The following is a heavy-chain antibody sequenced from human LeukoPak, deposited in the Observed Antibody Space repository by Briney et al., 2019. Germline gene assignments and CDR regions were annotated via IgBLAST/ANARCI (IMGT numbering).Heavy chain of an antibody. J-gene: IGHJ4*02. V-gene: IGHV3-23*01. Sequence: GGSLRLSCAASGFTFSSYAMSCVRQAPGEALQWVSSISGSGGTTYFADSVKGRFTISRDNSKNTVYLQMNSLRAEDTAVYYCAKDLYRSSWFWEGDWGPGTLVTVSS. CDR3: AKDLYRSSWFWEGD. D-gene: IGHD6-13*01. CDR1: GFTFSSYA. CDR2: ISGSGGTT.